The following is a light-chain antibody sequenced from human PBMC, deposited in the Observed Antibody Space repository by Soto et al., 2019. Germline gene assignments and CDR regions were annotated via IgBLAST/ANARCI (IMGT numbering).Light chain of an antibody. V-gene: IGKV3-20*01. CDR1: QSVSSSH. J-gene: IGKJ4*01. Sequence: EIVLTQSPGTLSLSPGERATLSCRASQSVSSSHLAWYQQKPGQAPRLLIYGASSRATGIPDRFSGSGSGTDFTLTISRLEPEDFAVYYCQQYGNSPAFGGGTKVEIK. CDR2: GAS. CDR3: QQYGNSPA.